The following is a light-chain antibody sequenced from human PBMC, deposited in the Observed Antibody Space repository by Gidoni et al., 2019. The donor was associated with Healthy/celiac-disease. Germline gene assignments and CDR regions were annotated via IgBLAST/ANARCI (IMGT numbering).Light chain of an antibody. CDR3: QAWDSSTVV. J-gene: IGLJ2*01. Sequence: YELTQPPSVSVSPGQTASITCSGDKLGDKYACWYQQKPGQSPVLVIYQDSKRPSGIPERFSGSNSGNTATLTISGTQSMDEADYYCQAWDSSTVVFGGGTKLTVL. V-gene: IGLV3-1*01. CDR2: QDS. CDR1: KLGDKY.